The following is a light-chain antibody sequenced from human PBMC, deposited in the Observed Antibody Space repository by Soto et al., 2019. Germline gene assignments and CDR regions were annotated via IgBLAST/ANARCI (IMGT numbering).Light chain of an antibody. V-gene: IGKV3-11*01. CDR3: QHRYGFT. J-gene: IGKJ3*01. CDR2: DAS. Sequence: EVVLPQSPATLSLSPGERATLSCRASQSVNSYLAWYQQKPGQAPRLLIHDASYRATGIPARFSGSGSGTDFTLSISSLEPEDFAVYYCQHRYGFTVGPGNKVDV. CDR1: QSVNSY.